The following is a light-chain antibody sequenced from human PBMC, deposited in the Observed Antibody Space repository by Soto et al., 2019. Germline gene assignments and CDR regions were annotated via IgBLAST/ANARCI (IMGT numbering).Light chain of an antibody. V-gene: IGLV2-14*01. Sequence: QSVLTQPASVSGSPGQSITISCTGTSSDVGDYIYVSWYQQHPGEAPKLLIYEVNNRPSGVSNRFSGSKSGNTASLTISGLLAEDEADYYCSSYTASSTPYVFGTGTKVTVL. CDR3: SSYTASSTPYV. CDR1: SSDVGDYIY. CDR2: EVN. J-gene: IGLJ1*01.